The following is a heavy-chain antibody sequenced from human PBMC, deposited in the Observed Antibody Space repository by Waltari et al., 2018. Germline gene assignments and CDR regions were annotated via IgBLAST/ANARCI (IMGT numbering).Heavy chain of an antibody. V-gene: IGHV3-30*04. CDR3: VRQQWGSDIHDAFDI. J-gene: IGHJ3*02. Sequence: LVESGGGVVQPGRSLRLSCAASGFTFSTYSMHWVRQAPNKGLEWVAVISYDGSNKNYADSGKGRFSISRDNSQNMLYLQLSSLRPEDTALYYCVRQQWGSDIHDAFDIWGQGTTVTVSS. D-gene: IGHD1-26*01. CDR1: GFTFSTYS. CDR2: ISYDGSNK.